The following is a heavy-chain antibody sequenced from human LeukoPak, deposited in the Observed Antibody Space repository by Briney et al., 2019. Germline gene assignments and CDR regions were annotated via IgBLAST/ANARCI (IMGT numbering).Heavy chain of an antibody. CDR1: GFTFSSYA. V-gene: IGHV3-23*01. D-gene: IGHD2-8*01. Sequence: GGSLRLSCAVSGFTFSSYAMNWVRQAPGKGLEWVSGISGSGAGTYYADSVKGRFTISRDNSKNTLYLQMNSLRAEKTAVYYCAKMVREFYTISYYFDYWGQGTLVTVSS. CDR2: ISGSGAGT. CDR3: AKMVREFYTISYYFDY. J-gene: IGHJ4*02.